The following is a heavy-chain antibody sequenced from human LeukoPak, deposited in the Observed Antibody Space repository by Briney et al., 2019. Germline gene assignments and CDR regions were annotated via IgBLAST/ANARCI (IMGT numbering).Heavy chain of an antibody. D-gene: IGHD3-10*01. V-gene: IGHV4-39*07. Sequence: SETLSLTCTVSGASISTSIYYWGWIRQPPGKGLEWIGSIYYTGSTYYNPSLKSRATISVDTSKNQFSLKLSSVTAADTAVYYCASYGSGRQIGSSDAFDIWGQGTMVTVSS. J-gene: IGHJ3*02. CDR2: IYYTGST. CDR1: GASISTSIYY. CDR3: ASYGSGRQIGSSDAFDI.